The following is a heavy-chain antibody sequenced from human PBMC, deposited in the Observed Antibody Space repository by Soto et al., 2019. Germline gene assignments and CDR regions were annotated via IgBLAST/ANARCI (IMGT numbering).Heavy chain of an antibody. CDR1: GFTFSSYA. Sequence: EVQLLESGGGLVQPGGSLRLSCAASGFTFSSYAMSWVRQAPGKGLEWVSAISGSGGSTYYADSVKGRFTISRDNSTNTLYLQMNSLRAEDTAVYYCAKGTTVPHYYYYYMDVWGKGTTVTVSS. J-gene: IGHJ6*03. CDR2: ISGSGGST. CDR3: AKGTTVPHYYYYYMDV. V-gene: IGHV3-23*01. D-gene: IGHD4-4*01.